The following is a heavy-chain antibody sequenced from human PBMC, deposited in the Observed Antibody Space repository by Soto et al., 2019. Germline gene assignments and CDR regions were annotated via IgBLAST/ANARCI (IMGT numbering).Heavy chain of an antibody. V-gene: IGHV3-11*01. D-gene: IGHD2-2*01. CDR1: GFTFSDYY. Sequence: QVQLVESGGGLVKPGGSLRLSCAASGFTFSDYYMSWIRQAPGKGLEWVSYISSSGSTIYYADSVKGRFTISRDNAKNSLYLQMNSLRAEDTAVYYCARDDACSSTSCYAGPYAFDIWGQGTMVTVSS. CDR3: ARDDACSSTSCYAGPYAFDI. CDR2: ISSSGSTI. J-gene: IGHJ3*02.